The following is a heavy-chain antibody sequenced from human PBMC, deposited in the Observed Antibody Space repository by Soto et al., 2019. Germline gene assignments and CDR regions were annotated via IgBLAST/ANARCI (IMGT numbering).Heavy chain of an antibody. CDR1: GGSISSGGYY. J-gene: IGHJ6*02. CDR2: IYYSGST. D-gene: IGHD2-2*01. Sequence: SETLSLTCTVSGGSISSGGYYWSWIRQHPGKGLEWIGYIYYSGSTYYSPSLKSRVTISVGTSRNQFSLKLSSVTAADTAVYYCARVFVVPAAISYYYGMDVWGQGTTVTVSS. CDR3: ARVFVVPAAISYYYGMDV. V-gene: IGHV4-31*03.